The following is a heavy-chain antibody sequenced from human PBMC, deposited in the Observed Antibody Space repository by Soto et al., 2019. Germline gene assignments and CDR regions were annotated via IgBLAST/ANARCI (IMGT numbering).Heavy chain of an antibody. Sequence: EVQLLESGGGLVQPGGSLRLSCAASGFTFATYTMSWVRQTPGKGREWVSAITGSDGRTYYADSVKGRFTISRDNSKNTLYLQMNSLGAEDTAVYYCAKNSAATIRVGFDYWGQGTLVTVSS. D-gene: IGHD5-12*01. CDR3: AKNSAATIRVGFDY. J-gene: IGHJ4*02. CDR1: GFTFATYT. V-gene: IGHV3-23*01. CDR2: ITGSDGRT.